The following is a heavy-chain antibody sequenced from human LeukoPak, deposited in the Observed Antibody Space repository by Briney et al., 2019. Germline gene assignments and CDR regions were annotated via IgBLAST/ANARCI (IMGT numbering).Heavy chain of an antibody. D-gene: IGHD1-7*01. J-gene: IGHJ5*02. V-gene: IGHV3-66*01. CDR1: GSTVSSYY. CDR2: IYSGGST. Sequence: GGSLRLSCAASGSTVSSYYMSWVRRAPGKGLEWVSVIYSGGSTNYADSVKGRFTISRDNAKNSLYLQMNSLRAEDTAVYYCARDPTGTTGLNWFDPWGQGTLVTVSS. CDR3: ARDPTGTTGLNWFDP.